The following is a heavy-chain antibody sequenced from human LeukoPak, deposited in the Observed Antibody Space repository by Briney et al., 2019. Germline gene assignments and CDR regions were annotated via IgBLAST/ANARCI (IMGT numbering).Heavy chain of an antibody. CDR3: ARDPTLTAIQRWHFDL. CDR2: IIPILGIA. CDR1: RTTFSSYS. V-gene: IGHV1-69*04. J-gene: IGHJ2*01. Sequence: GASVTVSCKPSRTTFSSYSISWVRQAPGQGLEWMGRIIPILGIANYAQKFQGRVTITADKSTNTAYMELSSLESEDTAVYYCARDPTLTAIQRWHFDLWGRGTLVTVS. D-gene: IGHD3-3*01.